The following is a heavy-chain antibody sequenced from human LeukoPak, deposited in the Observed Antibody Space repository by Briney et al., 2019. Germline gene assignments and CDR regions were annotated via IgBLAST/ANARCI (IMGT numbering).Heavy chain of an antibody. CDR2: INHSGST. J-gene: IGHJ4*02. CDR3: ARQGIAAATGDY. D-gene: IGHD6-13*01. CDR1: GGSFSGYY. Sequence: SETLSLTCAVYGGSFSGYYWSWIRQPPGKGLEWIGEINHSGSTNYNPSLKSRVTISVDTSKNQFSLKLSSVTAPDTAVYYCARQGIAAATGDYWGQGTLVTVSS. V-gene: IGHV4-34*01.